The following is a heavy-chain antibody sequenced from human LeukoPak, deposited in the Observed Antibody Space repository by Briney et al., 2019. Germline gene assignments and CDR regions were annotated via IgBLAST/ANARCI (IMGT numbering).Heavy chain of an antibody. CDR2: IIPIFGTA. Sequence: SVKVSCKASGGTFSSYAISWVRQAPGQGLEWMGGIIPIFGTANYAQKFQGRVTMTRNTSISTAYMELSSLRSEDTAVYFCTRGASVGPDYWGQGTLVTVSS. J-gene: IGHJ4*02. V-gene: IGHV1-69*05. CDR3: TRGASVGPDY. D-gene: IGHD1-26*01. CDR1: GGTFSSYA.